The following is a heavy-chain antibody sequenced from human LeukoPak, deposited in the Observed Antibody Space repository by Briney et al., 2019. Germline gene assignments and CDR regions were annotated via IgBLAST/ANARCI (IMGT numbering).Heavy chain of an antibody. CDR2: IYYSGST. D-gene: IGHD5-12*01. CDR1: DGSISSSSYY. V-gene: IGHV4-39*07. Sequence: KSSETLSLTCTVSDGSISSSSYYWGWIRQPPGKGLEWIGSIYYSGSTYYNPSLKSRVTISVDTSKNQFSLKLSSVTAADTAVYYCARDIVATAMDVWGQGTTVTVSS. CDR3: ARDIVATAMDV. J-gene: IGHJ6*02.